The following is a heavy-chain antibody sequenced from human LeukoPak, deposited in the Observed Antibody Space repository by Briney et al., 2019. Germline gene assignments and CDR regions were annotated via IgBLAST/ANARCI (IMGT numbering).Heavy chain of an antibody. CDR1: GFTFSSYG. CDR3: AKDEWWEQSWFDP. D-gene: IGHD2-15*01. V-gene: IGHV3-30*18. Sequence: GRSLRLSCAASGFTFSSYGMHWVRQAPGKGLEWVAVISYDGSNKYYADSVKGRFTISRDNSKNTLYLQMNSLRAEDTAVYYCAKDEWWEQSWFDPWGQGTLVTVSS. J-gene: IGHJ5*02. CDR2: ISYDGSNK.